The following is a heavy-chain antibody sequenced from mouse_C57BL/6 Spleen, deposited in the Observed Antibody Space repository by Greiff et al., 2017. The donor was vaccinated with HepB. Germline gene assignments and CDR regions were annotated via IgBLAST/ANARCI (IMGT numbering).Heavy chain of an antibody. CDR3: ARERGITTGAMDY. D-gene: IGHD1-2*01. Sequence: VQLQQSGAELVRPGSSVKLSCKASGYTFTSYWMHWVKQRPIQGLEWIGNIDPSDSETHYNQKFKDKATLTVDKSSSTAYMQLSSLTSEDSAVYYCARERGITTGAMDYWGQGTSVTVSS. V-gene: IGHV1-52*01. CDR2: IDPSDSET. J-gene: IGHJ4*01. CDR1: GYTFTSYW.